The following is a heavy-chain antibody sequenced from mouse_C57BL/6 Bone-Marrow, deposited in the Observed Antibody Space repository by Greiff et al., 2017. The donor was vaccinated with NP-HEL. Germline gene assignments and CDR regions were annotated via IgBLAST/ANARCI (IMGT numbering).Heavy chain of an antibody. J-gene: IGHJ2*01. CDR2: INYDGSST. V-gene: IGHV5-16*01. D-gene: IGHD1-1*01. Sequence: DVKLVESEGGLVQPGSSMKLSCTASGFTFSDYYMAWVRQVPEKGLEWVANINYDGSSTYYLDSLKSRFIISRDNAKNILYLQMSSLKSEDTATYYCARDGFGTTVVGIDSWGQSTTLTVSS. CDR3: ARDGFGTTVVGIDS. CDR1: GFTFSDYY.